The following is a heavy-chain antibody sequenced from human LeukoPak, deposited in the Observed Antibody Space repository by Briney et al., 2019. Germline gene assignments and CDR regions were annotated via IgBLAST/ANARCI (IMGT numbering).Heavy chain of an antibody. Sequence: PGGSLRLSCAASGFTFNNYGMSWVRQAPGKGLEFVSALSSSGGNTYYADSVKGRFTISRDNSKNTLYLQMNSLRAEDTAVYYCAKAYCGGDCEFDYWGQGTLVTVSS. D-gene: IGHD2-21*02. CDR1: GFTFNNYG. V-gene: IGHV3-23*01. J-gene: IGHJ4*02. CDR2: LSSSGGNT. CDR3: AKAYCGGDCEFDY.